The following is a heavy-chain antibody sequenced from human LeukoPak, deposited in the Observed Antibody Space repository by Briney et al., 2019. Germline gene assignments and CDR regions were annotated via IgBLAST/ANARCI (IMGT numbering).Heavy chain of an antibody. CDR2: IYHSGST. D-gene: IGHD6-13*01. CDR1: GYSISSGYY. CDR3: ARDRGEAAYDY. Sequence: SETLSLTCTVSGYSISSGYYWGWSRPPPGKGLEWIGSIYHSGSTYYNPSLKSRVTISVDTSKNQFSLKLSSVTAADTAVYYCARDRGEAAYDYWGQGTLVTVSS. J-gene: IGHJ4*02. V-gene: IGHV4-38-2*02.